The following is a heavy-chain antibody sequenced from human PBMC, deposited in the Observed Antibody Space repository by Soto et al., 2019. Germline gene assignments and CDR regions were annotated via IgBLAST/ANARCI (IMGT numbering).Heavy chain of an antibody. V-gene: IGHV3-23*01. CDR2: ISTSGGRT. J-gene: IGHJ6*02. CDR1: GFSFSSYA. D-gene: IGHD6-19*01. Sequence: EGQLLESGGGLVQPGGSLRLSCAASGFSFSSYAMSWVRQVPGKGLEWVSGISTSGGRTFYADSVKGRFTISRDNFENKLYLQMNSLGGEDTALYYCAKGQSTHSVWGQGTTVTVSS. CDR3: AKGQSTHSV.